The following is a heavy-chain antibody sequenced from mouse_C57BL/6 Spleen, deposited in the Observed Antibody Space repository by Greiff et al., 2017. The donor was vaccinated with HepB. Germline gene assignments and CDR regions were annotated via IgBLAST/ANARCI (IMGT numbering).Heavy chain of an antibody. CDR3: ARSGQLRLRGAMDY. J-gene: IGHJ4*01. V-gene: IGHV1-50*01. CDR2: IDPSDSYT. D-gene: IGHD3-2*02. Sequence: VQLQQPGAELVKPGASVKLSCKASGYTFTSYWMQWVKQRPGQGLEWIGEIDPSDSYTNYNQKFKGKATLTVDTSSSTAYMQLSSLTSEDSAVYYCARSGQLRLRGAMDYWGQGTSVTVSS. CDR1: GYTFTSYW.